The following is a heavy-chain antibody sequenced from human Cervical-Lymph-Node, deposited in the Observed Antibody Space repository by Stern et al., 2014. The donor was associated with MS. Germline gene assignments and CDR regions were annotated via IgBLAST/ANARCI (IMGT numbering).Heavy chain of an antibody. Sequence: QVQLGQSGAEVTQPGSSVKVSCKASGGTFSKFPSSWVRQAPGQGLEWMVGIFPVFGTPTYAQDFRGRVTITADVSTSTVYMELSSLRSDDTAVYYCALSSETSDRWYSLGYDLWGQGTLVTVSS. CDR2: IFPVFGTP. V-gene: IGHV1-69*01. D-gene: IGHD6-13*01. J-gene: IGHJ5*02. CDR3: ALSSETSDRWYSLGYDL. CDR1: GGTFSKFP.